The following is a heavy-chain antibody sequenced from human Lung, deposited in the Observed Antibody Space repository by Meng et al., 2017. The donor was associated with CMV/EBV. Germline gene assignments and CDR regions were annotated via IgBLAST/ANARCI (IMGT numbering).Heavy chain of an antibody. Sequence: ESXKIPCSVSGFSGSGIHWVRQASGNGLEWVGHSRSKDFSYATEFAALVKGRFTLSRDESKNTAHLQMNSLKTEDRAVYYCTKDWSHAMDVWGQGTTVTVSS. V-gene: IGHV3-73*01. J-gene: IGHJ6*02. CDR3: TKDWSHAMDV. CDR1: GFSGSG. D-gene: IGHD1-1*01. CDR2: SRSKDFSYAT.